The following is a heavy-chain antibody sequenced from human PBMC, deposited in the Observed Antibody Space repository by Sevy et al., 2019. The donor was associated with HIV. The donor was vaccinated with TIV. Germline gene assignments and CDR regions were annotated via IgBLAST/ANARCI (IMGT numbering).Heavy chain of an antibody. Sequence: GGSLRLSCAASGFTFSNAWMNWVRQAPGKGLEWVGRIKSKTDGGTTDYAAPVKGRFAISRDDSKNTLYLQMNSMKTENTAIYYCTTDRSVIWCGELLSDYYYYGMDVWGQGTTVTVSS. D-gene: IGHD3-10*01. J-gene: IGHJ6*02. CDR2: IKSKTDGGTT. V-gene: IGHV3-15*07. CDR3: TTDRSVIWCGELLSDYYYYGMDV. CDR1: GFTFSNAW.